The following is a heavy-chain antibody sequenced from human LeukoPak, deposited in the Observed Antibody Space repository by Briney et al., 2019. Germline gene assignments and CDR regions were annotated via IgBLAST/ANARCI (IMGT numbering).Heavy chain of an antibody. V-gene: IGHV1-2*02. CDR3: ARRGNYYYYMDV. J-gene: IGHJ6*03. D-gene: IGHD3-16*01. CDR2: INPNSGDT. CDR1: GYTFSDYH. Sequence: ASVKVSCKASGYTFSDYHMHWVRQAPGQGLEWMGWINPNSGDTKYAQKFRGRVTMTRDMSTSTVYMELSSLRSEDTAVYYCARRGNYYYYMDVWGKGTPVTVSS.